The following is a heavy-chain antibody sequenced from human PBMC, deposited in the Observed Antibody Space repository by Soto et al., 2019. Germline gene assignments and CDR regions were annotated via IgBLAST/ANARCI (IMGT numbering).Heavy chain of an antibody. D-gene: IGHD1-1*01. J-gene: IGHJ4*02. CDR1: GFVLNNYG. Sequence: QVQLVESGGGVVQPGRSLRLSCAASGFVLNNYGIHWVRQAPGKGLEWVAVIWYDGSNKYYADSVKGRFTISRDNSQNTVHLQMNSLRVEDTAVYYCARLGGNWCIDYWGQGTLVTVSS. V-gene: IGHV3-33*01. CDR2: IWYDGSNK. CDR3: ARLGGNWCIDY.